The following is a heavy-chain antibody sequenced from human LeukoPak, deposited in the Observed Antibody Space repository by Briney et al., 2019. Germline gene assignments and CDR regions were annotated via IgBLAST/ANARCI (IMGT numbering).Heavy chain of an antibody. V-gene: IGHV1-18*01. Sequence: AASVKVSCKASGYTFTTYGISWVRQAPGQGLEWMGWISAYNGNTNYEQKFQGRVTMTTDTSTSTAYMELRSLISDDTAVYYCARDRPGPRPYVCDIWGQGTMVTVS. CDR1: GYTFTTYG. D-gene: IGHD3-10*02. J-gene: IGHJ3*02. CDR2: ISAYNGNT. CDR3: ARDRPGPRPYVCDI.